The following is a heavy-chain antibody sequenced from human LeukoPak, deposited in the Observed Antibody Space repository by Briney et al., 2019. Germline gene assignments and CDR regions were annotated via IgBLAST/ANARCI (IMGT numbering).Heavy chain of an antibody. V-gene: IGHV3-53*01. CDR1: GFTFNNYA. CDR3: ARDLRYYDSSGYLHDY. CDR2: IYSGGST. D-gene: IGHD3-22*01. J-gene: IGHJ4*02. Sequence: PGGSLRLSCAASGFTFNNYAMNWVRQAPGKGLEWVSVIYSGGSTYYADSVKGRFTISRDNSKNTLYLQMNSLRAEDTAVYYCARDLRYYDSSGYLHDYWGQGTLVTVSS.